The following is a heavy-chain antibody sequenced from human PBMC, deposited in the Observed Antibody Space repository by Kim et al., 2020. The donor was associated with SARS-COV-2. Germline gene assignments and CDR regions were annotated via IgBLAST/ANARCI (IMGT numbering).Heavy chain of an antibody. CDR2: INSDGSST. CDR3: ARDVPMVNDYYDSSGYYYYGMDV. Sequence: GGSLRLSCAASGFTFSSYWMHWVRQAPGKGLVWVSRINSDGSSTSYADSVKGRFTISRDNAKNTLYLQMNSLRAEDTAVYYCARDVPMVNDYYDSSGYYYYGMDVWGQGTTVTVSS. CDR1: GFTFSSYW. J-gene: IGHJ6*02. V-gene: IGHV3-74*01. D-gene: IGHD3-22*01.